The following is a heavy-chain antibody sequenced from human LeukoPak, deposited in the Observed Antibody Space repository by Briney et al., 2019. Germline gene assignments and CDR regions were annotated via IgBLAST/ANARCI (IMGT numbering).Heavy chain of an antibody. J-gene: IGHJ4*02. CDR3: AREHSGSFIFDY. CDR2: ISAYNGNT. V-gene: IGHV1-18*01. CDR1: GYTFTSYG. Sequence: ASVKVSCKASGYTFTSYGISWVRQAPGQGLEWMGWISAYNGNTNYAQKLQGRVTMTTDTSTSTAYMELSSLRSEDTAVYYCAREHSGSFIFDYWGQGTLVTVSS. D-gene: IGHD1-26*01.